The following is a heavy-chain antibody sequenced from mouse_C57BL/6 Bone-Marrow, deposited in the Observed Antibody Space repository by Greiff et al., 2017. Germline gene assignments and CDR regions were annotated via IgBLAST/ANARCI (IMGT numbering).Heavy chain of an antibody. J-gene: IGHJ3*01. CDR3: ARLDYIAY. CDR2: IYPGSGNT. V-gene: IGHV1-76*01. Sequence: VQLQQSGAELVRPGASVKLSCKASGYTFTDYYINWVKQRPGQGLEWIARIYPGSGNTYYNEKFKGKATLTAEKSSSTAYMQLSSLTSEDSAVYFCARLDYIAYWGQGTLVTVSA. CDR1: GYTFTDYY. D-gene: IGHD2-12*01.